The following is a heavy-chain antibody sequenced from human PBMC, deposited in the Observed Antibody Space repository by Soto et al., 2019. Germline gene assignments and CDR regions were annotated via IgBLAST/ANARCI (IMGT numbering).Heavy chain of an antibody. CDR3: ARGPTFGSSIDY. CDR1: GYTFTGYY. CDR2: INPNSGGT. V-gene: IGHV1-2*04. D-gene: IGHD3-10*01. Sequence: ASVKVSCKASGYTFTGYYMHWVRQAPGQGLEWMGWINPNSGGTNYAQKFQGWVTMTRDTSIGTAYMELSRLRSDDTAVYYCARGPTFGSSIDYWVQGTLVTVSS. J-gene: IGHJ4*02.